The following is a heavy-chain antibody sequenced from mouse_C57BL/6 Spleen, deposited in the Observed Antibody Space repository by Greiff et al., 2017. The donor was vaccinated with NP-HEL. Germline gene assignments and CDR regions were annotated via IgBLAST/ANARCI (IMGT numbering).Heavy chain of an antibody. CDR3: ARRTVSLGY. V-gene: IGHV1-82*01. CDR2: IYPGDGNT. CDR1: GYTFSSFW. D-gene: IGHD1-1*01. Sequence: QLQQSGPELVKPGASVKISCKASGYTFSSFWMHWVKQRPGKGPEWIGRIYPGDGNTHYKGKFKGKGTLTADKSSSTAYMQLSSLTSEDSAVYFCARRTVSLGYWGQGTTLTVSS. J-gene: IGHJ2*01.